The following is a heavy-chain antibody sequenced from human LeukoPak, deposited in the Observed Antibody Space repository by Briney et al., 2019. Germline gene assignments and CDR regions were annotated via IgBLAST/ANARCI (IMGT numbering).Heavy chain of an antibody. J-gene: IGHJ6*02. V-gene: IGHV4-4*07. CDR2: IYTSGST. CDR1: GGSISSYY. CDR3: ARDFDDSSGYYYRFGDYYYGMDV. Sequence: TSETLSLTCTVSGGSISSYYWSWIRQPAGKGLEWIERIYTSGSTNYNPSLKSRVTMSVDTSKNQFSLKLSSVTAADTAVYYCARDFDDSSGYYYRFGDYYYGMDVWGQGTTVTVSS. D-gene: IGHD3-22*01.